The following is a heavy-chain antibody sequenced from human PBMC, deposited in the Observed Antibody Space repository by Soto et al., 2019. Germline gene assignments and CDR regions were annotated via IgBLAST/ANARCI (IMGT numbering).Heavy chain of an antibody. V-gene: IGHV1-46*01. D-gene: IGHD6-6*01. CDR2: FNPSGGST. CDR1: GYTFTSYN. CDR3: ARGMTLAARPGYYYYGMDA. Sequence: ASVKVSCKASGYTFTSYNINWVRQAPGQGLEWMGIFNPSGGSTSYAQKFQGRVTMTRDTSTSTVYMELSSLRSEDTAVYYCARGMTLAARPGYYYYGMDAWGQGTTVTVSS. J-gene: IGHJ6*02.